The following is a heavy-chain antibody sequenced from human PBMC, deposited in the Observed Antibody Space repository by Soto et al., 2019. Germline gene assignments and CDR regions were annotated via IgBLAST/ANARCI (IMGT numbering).Heavy chain of an antibody. CDR2: ISSDGSNK. J-gene: IGHJ4*02. D-gene: IGHD3-16*01. Sequence: GGSLRLSCAASGFSFSTYAMSWVRQGPGKGLEWVAVISSDGSNKYYADSVKGRFTISRDNSKNTLYLQMNSLRAEDTAVYYCARAITGPFDYWGQGTLVTVSS. CDR1: GFSFSTYA. CDR3: ARAITGPFDY. V-gene: IGHV3-30-3*01.